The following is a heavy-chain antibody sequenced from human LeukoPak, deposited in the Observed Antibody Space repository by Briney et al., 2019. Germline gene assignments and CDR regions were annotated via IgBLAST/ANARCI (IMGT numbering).Heavy chain of an antibody. V-gene: IGHV1-2*02. D-gene: IGHD2-21*02. CDR1: GYTFTGYY. Sequence: ASVKVSCKASGYTFTGYYMHWVRQAPGQGLEWMGWINPNSGGTNYAQKFQGRVTMTRDTSISTAYMELSRLRSDDTAVYYCARERDVVVTAKGLSDAFDIWGQGTMVTVSS. J-gene: IGHJ3*02. CDR2: INPNSGGT. CDR3: ARERDVVVTAKGLSDAFDI.